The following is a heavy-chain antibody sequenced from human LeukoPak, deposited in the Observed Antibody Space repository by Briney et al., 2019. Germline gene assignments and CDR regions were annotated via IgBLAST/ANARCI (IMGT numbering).Heavy chain of an antibody. CDR3: ARVLFRDGYNYFDY. V-gene: IGHV4-30-2*01. CDR1: GGSISSGGYS. J-gene: IGHJ4*02. CDR2: IYHSGSI. Sequence: PSETLSLTCAVSGGSISSGGYSWSWIRQPPGKGLEWIGYIYHSGSIYYNPSLKSRVTISVDRSKNQFSLKLSSVTAADTAVYYCARVLFRDGYNYFDYWGQGTLVTVSS. D-gene: IGHD5-24*01.